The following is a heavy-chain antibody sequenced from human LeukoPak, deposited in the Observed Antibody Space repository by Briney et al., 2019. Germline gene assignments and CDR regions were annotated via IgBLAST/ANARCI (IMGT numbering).Heavy chain of an antibody. D-gene: IGHD3-22*01. Sequence: PSETLSLTCTVSGGSISSGDYYWSWIRQPPGKGLEWIGYIYYSGSTYYNPSLKSRVTISVDTSKNQFSLKLSSVTAADTAVYYCARDSSGYDSSGPPGYYGMDVWGQGTTVTVSS. V-gene: IGHV4-30-4*01. CDR3: ARDSSGYDSSGPPGYYGMDV. CDR2: IYYSGST. CDR1: GGSISSGDYY. J-gene: IGHJ6*02.